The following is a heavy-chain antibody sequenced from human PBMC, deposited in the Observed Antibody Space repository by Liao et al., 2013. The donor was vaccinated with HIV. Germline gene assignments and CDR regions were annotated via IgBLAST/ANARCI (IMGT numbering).Heavy chain of an antibody. D-gene: IGHD5-18*01. J-gene: IGHJ4*02. CDR1: GGSFSGYY. Sequence: QVQLQQWGAGLLKPSETLSLICAVYGGSFSGYYWSWIRQPPGKGLEWIGEINHSGSTNYNPSLKSRVTLSVDTSKNQFSLKLSSVTAADTAVYYCARASGYSYGRRNDYWGQGTLVTVSS. CDR2: INHSGST. CDR3: ARASGYSYGRRNDY. V-gene: IGHV4-34*01.